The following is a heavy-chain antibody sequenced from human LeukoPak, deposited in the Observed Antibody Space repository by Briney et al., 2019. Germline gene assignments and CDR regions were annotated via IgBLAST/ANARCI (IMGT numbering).Heavy chain of an antibody. V-gene: IGHV4-39*07. J-gene: IGHJ4*02. CDR3: ARALYSSSSGADY. Sequence: SETLSLTCTVSGGSISSGDYYWSWIRQPPGKGLEWIGEINHSGSTNYNPSLKSRVTISVDTSKNQFSLKLSSVTAADTAVYYCARALYSSSSGADYWGQGTLVTVSS. D-gene: IGHD6-6*01. CDR1: GGSISSGDYY. CDR2: INHSGST.